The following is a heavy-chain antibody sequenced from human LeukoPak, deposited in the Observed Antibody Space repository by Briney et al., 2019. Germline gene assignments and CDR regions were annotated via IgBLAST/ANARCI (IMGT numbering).Heavy chain of an antibody. J-gene: IGHJ4*02. V-gene: IGHV4-59*01. CDR2: IYYSGST. Sequence: PSETLSLTCTVSGGSISSYYWSWIRQPPGKGLEWIGYIYYSGSTNYTPSLKSRVTISVDTSKNQFSLKLSSVTAADTAVYYCAREAYGNLLSYFDYWGQGTLVTVSS. D-gene: IGHD4-11*01. CDR3: AREAYGNLLSYFDY. CDR1: GGSISSYY.